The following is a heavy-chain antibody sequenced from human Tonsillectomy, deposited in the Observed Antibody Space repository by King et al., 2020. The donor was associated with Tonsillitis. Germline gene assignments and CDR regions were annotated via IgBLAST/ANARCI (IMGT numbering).Heavy chain of an antibody. CDR3: ARGLVRGVILDSFDY. V-gene: IGHV1-18*01. Sequence: QLVQSGAEVKKPGASVKVSCKASGYIFTSSDISWVRQAPGQGLEWMGWISAYNGHINYAQKLQGRVPMTTDTSTSTAYMELRSLRSDDTAVYYCARGLVRGVILDSFDYWGQGTLVTVSS. J-gene: IGHJ4*02. D-gene: IGHD3-10*01. CDR1: GYIFTSSD. CDR2: ISAYNGHI.